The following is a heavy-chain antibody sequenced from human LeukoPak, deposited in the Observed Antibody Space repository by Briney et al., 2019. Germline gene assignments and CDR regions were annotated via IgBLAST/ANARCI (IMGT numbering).Heavy chain of an antibody. Sequence: GGSLSLSCAASGFTFSSYWMSWVRQAPGKGREWVANIKQDGSEKYYVDSVKGRFTISRDDAKNSLYLQMNSLRAEDTAVYYCARECSGGSCYVDYWGQGTLVTVSS. V-gene: IGHV3-7*01. J-gene: IGHJ4*02. CDR3: ARECSGGSCYVDY. CDR2: IKQDGSEK. CDR1: GFTFSSYW. D-gene: IGHD2-15*01.